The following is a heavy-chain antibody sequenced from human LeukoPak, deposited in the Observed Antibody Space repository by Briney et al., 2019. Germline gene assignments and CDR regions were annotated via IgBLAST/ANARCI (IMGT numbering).Heavy chain of an antibody. D-gene: IGHD6-13*01. CDR3: ARFLSGLTVSSSWYFFDY. Sequence: AASVKVSCKASGNTFTGYYMHWVRQAPGQGLEWMGWINPNSGGTNYAQKFQGRVTMTRDTSISTAYMELSRLRSDDTAVYYCARFLSGLTVSSSWYFFDYWGQGTLVTVSS. CDR1: GNTFTGYY. CDR2: INPNSGGT. V-gene: IGHV1-2*02. J-gene: IGHJ4*02.